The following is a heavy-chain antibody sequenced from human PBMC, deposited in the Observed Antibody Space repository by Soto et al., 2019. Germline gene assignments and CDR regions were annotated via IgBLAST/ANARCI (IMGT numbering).Heavy chain of an antibody. D-gene: IGHD1-26*01. Sequence: GESLKISCKASGYTFTNYWIAWVRQKPGKGLEWMGFIYPDDSDTRYSPSFQGQVTISADRSTKTAYLQRTTLEASDTATYFCARLEWIGSYDYFYGLDVWGQGTTVTVSS. J-gene: IGHJ6*02. CDR1: GYTFTNYW. CDR2: IYPDDSDT. V-gene: IGHV5-51*01. CDR3: ARLEWIGSYDYFYGLDV.